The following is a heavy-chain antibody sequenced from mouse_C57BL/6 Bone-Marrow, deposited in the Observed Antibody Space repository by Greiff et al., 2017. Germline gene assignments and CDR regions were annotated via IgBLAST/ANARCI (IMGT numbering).Heavy chain of an antibody. D-gene: IGHD2-5*01. CDR3: TRGGGSYYSNSFDY. J-gene: IGHJ2*01. V-gene: IGHV5-9-1*02. CDR1: GFTFSSYA. CDR2: FRSGGDYI. Sequence: EVKLVESGEGLVKPGGSLKLSCAASGFTFSSYAMSWFRQTPEKRLEGVVYFRSGGDYIYYADNVKGRFTISRDNARNTLYLQMSSLKSEDTAMYYCTRGGGSYYSNSFDYWGQGTTLTVSS.